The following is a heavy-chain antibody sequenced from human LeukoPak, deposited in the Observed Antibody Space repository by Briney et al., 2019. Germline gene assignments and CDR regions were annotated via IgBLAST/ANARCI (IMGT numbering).Heavy chain of an antibody. CDR1: GFTFSSYS. J-gene: IGHJ6*03. CDR3: ARQGTIFRVFSTNYYYYMDV. D-gene: IGHD3-3*01. V-gene: IGHV3-48*01. CDR2: ISSSSSTI. Sequence: PGGSLRLSCAASGFTFSSYSMNWVRQAPGKGLEWVSYISSSSSTIYYADSVKGRFTISRDNAKNSLYLQMNSLRAEDTAVYYCARQGTIFRVFSTNYYYYMDVWGKGTTVTVSS.